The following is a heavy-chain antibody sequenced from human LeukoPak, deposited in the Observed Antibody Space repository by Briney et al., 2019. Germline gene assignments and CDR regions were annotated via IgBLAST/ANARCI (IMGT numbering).Heavy chain of an antibody. CDR3: AREAGGSNIYYFDY. V-gene: IGHV3-64*01. CDR1: GFTFSSYA. CDR2: ISSNGGST. D-gene: IGHD2-21*01. Sequence: GGSLRLSCAASGFTFSSYAMHWVRQAPGKGLEYVSAISSNGGSTYYANSVKGRFTISRDNSKNTLYLQMGSLRAEDMAVYYCAREAGGSNIYYFDYWGQGTLVTVFS. J-gene: IGHJ4*02.